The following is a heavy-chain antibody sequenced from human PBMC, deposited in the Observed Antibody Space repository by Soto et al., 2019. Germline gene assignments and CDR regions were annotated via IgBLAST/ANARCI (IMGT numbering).Heavy chain of an antibody. D-gene: IGHD3-22*01. Sequence: GASVKVSCKASGGTFSSYTISWVRQAPGQGLEWMGRIIPILGIANYAQKFQGRVTITADKSTSTAYMELSSLRSEDTAVYYCARAWYYYDPRSEGYYFDYWGQGTLVTVSS. CDR2: IIPILGIA. CDR3: ARAWYYYDPRSEGYYFDY. CDR1: GGTFSSYT. J-gene: IGHJ4*02. V-gene: IGHV1-69*02.